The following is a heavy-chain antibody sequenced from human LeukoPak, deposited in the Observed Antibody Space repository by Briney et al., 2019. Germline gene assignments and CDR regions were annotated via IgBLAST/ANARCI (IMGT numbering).Heavy chain of an antibody. J-gene: IGHJ3*01. CDR3: AIGEGVITWGGADVYDV. V-gene: IGHV1-18*01. CDR1: GYTFANYG. CDR2: FSTYNGDT. D-gene: IGHD3-16*01. Sequence: ASVKVSCKASGYTFANYGINWVRQAPGQRPEWMGWFSTYNGDTKYAQKLKGRVTLTADTLTSTAYMELRTLISDDTATYYCAIGEGVITWGGADVYDVWGQGTTVIVSS.